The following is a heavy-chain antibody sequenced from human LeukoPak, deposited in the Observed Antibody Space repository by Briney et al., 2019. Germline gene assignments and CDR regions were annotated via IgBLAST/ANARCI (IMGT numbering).Heavy chain of an antibody. V-gene: IGHV3-53*01. J-gene: IGHJ3*02. CDR2: IYSGGST. Sequence: GGSLRLSCAASGFTVSSSYMSWVRQAPGKGLEWVSVIYSGGSTYYADSVKGRFTISRDNSKNTLYLQMNSLRAEDTAVYYCARGVVVIDDAFDIWGQGTMVTVSS. CDR3: ARGVVVIDDAFDI. CDR1: GFTVSSSY. D-gene: IGHD3-22*01.